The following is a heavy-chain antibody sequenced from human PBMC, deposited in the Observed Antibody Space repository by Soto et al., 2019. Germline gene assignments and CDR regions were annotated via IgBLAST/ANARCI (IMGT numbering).Heavy chain of an antibody. D-gene: IGHD3-10*01. J-gene: IGHJ3*02. CDR2: IIHSGST. CDR1: GGSFSGYY. CDR3: ARGLTMVRGVICDAFDI. Sequence: SETLSLTCAVFGGSFSGYYWSWIRQPPGKGLEWIGEIIHSGSTNYNPSLKSRVTISVDTSKNQFSLKLSSVTAADTAVYYCARGLTMVRGVICDAFDIWGQGTMVTVSS. V-gene: IGHV4-34*01.